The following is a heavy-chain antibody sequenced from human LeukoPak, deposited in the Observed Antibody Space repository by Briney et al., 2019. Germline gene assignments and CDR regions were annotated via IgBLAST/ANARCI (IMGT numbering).Heavy chain of an antibody. CDR1: GFTFSAYW. CDR2: VKYDGSTT. CDR3: AKDLAGLLFDY. J-gene: IGHJ4*02. V-gene: IGHV3-74*01. Sequence: PGGSLRLSCAASGFTFSAYWMHWVRQAPGKGLDWVSRVKYDGSTTDYADSVKGRFTISRDNTRTILFLKMNMLRVEVTDVYYGAKDLAGLLFDYWGQGALVTVSS. D-gene: IGHD3/OR15-3a*01.